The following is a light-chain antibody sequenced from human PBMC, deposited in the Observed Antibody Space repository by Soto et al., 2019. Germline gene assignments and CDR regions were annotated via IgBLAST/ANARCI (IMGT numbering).Light chain of an antibody. CDR3: QQYGRSPFT. CDR1: QSINSTS. Sequence: ERVTLSCRASQSINSTSLIWFHLKRGLAPRLLICGASSRATSIPARFSGSGSGTDFTLTISRLEPEDFAVYYCQQYGRSPFTFGPGTKVDIK. CDR2: GAS. V-gene: IGKV3-20*01. J-gene: IGKJ3*01.